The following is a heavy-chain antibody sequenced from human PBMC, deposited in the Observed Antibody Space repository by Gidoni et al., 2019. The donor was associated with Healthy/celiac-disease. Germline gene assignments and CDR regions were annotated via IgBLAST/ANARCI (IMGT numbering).Heavy chain of an antibody. V-gene: IGHV3-49*03. Sequence: EVQLVESGGGLVQPGRSLRLSCTASGFTFGDYAMSWFRQSPGKGLELVGFIRSKAYGGTTEYAASVKGRFTISRDDSKSIAYLQMNSLKTEDTAVYYCTRVQDGCSSTSCYPDYYYYMDVWGKGTTVTVSS. CDR1: GFTFGDYA. J-gene: IGHJ6*03. D-gene: IGHD2-2*01. CDR2: IRSKAYGGTT. CDR3: TRVQDGCSSTSCYPDYYYYMDV.